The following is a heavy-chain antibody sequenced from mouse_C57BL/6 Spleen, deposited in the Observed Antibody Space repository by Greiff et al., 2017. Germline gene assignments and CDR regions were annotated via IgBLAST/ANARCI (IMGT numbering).Heavy chain of an antibody. Sequence: VKLMESGAELARPGASVKLSCTASGFTFTSYGISWVKQRTGQGLEWIGESYPRSGNTYYNEKFKGKATLTVDTSSSTAYMELHSLTSEDSAVYFCARASLAGTAFDVWGTGTTVTVSS. J-gene: IGHJ1*03. V-gene: IGHV1-81*01. CDR3: ARASLAGTAFDV. CDR1: GFTFTSYG. CDR2: SYPRSGNT. D-gene: IGHD4-1*01.